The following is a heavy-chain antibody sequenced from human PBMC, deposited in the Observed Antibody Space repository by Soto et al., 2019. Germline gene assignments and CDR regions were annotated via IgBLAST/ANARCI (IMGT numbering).Heavy chain of an antibody. Sequence: GGSLRLSCAASGFTFSSYGMHWVRQAPGKGLEWVAVIWYDGSNKYYADSVKGRFTISRDNSKNTLYLQMNSLRAEDTAVYYCAGNYHSYDFWSGYYDLGLGIDYWGQGTLVTVSS. J-gene: IGHJ4*02. D-gene: IGHD3-3*01. V-gene: IGHV3-33*01. CDR1: GFTFSSYG. CDR2: IWYDGSNK. CDR3: AGNYHSYDFWSGYYDLGLGIDY.